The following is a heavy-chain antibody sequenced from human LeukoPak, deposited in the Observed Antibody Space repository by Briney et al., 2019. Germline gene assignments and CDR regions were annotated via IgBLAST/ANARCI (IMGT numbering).Heavy chain of an antibody. Sequence: PGGSLKLSCAASGFTFSNAWMNWVRQPPGKGLEWIGEVHLDGRTNYNPSLKSRLIMSVDLPENHISLKLTSVTAADTAVYYCAREGGFYRPLDYSGQGTLVTVSS. V-gene: IGHV4-4*02. CDR2: VHLDGRT. CDR3: AREGGFYRPLDY. CDR1: GFTFSNAW. J-gene: IGHJ4*02. D-gene: IGHD3-3*01.